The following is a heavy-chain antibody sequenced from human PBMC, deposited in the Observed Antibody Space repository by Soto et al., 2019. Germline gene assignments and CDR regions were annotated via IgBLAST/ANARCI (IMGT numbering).Heavy chain of an antibody. J-gene: IGHJ6*02. CDR1: GGTFSSYA. D-gene: IGHD6-13*01. CDR3: ALGQQLVLDDYYGMDV. Sequence: QVQLVQSGAEVKKPGSSVKVSCKASGGTFSSYAISWVLQAPGQGLEWMGGIIPVIGTANYAQKFQGRVTITADESTFTAYMELSSLRSEDTAVYYCALGQQLVLDDYYGMDVWGQATTVTVSS. CDR2: IIPVIGTA. V-gene: IGHV1-69*12.